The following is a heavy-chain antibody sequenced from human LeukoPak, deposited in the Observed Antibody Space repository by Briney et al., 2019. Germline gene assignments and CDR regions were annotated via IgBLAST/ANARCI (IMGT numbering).Heavy chain of an antibody. CDR3: ARAKRGYSGYPVNWFDP. D-gene: IGHD5-12*01. CDR1: GGSISSSNW. J-gene: IGHJ5*02. V-gene: IGHV4-4*02. Sequence: SGTLSLTCAVSGGSISSSNWWSWVRQPPGKGLEWIGEIYHSGSTNHNPSLKSRVTISVDKSKNQFSLKLSSVTAADTAVYYCARAKRGYSGYPVNWFDPWGQGTLVTVSS. CDR2: IYHSGST.